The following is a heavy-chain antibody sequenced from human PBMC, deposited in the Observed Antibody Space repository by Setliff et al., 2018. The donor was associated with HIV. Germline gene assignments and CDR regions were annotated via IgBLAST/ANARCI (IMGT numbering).Heavy chain of an antibody. V-gene: IGHV3-23*01. CDR1: GFTFSSYW. D-gene: IGHD2-15*01. Sequence: HPGGSLRLSCAASGFTFSSYWMSWVRQAPGKGLEWVSVIGGSGGSTFYADSVKGRFTISRDNSKNTLYLQMNGLRVEDTAVYYCAKDGISGGAYPPYYFDYWGHGTLVTVSS. CDR2: IGGSGGST. J-gene: IGHJ4*01. CDR3: AKDGISGGAYPPYYFDY.